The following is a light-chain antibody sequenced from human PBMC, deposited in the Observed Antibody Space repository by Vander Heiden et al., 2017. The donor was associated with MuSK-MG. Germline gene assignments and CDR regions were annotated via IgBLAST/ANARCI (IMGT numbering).Light chain of an antibody. CDR2: DAS. CDR1: QSVSSY. J-gene: IGKJ5*01. CDR3: QQLSNWPQIT. V-gene: IGKV3-11*01. Sequence: EIVLTQSPATLSLSPGERATLSCRASQSVSSYLAWYQQKPGQAPRLLIYDASNRATGIPARFSGSGYGTDFTLTISSLEPEDFAVYYCQQLSNWPQITFGQGTLLEIK.